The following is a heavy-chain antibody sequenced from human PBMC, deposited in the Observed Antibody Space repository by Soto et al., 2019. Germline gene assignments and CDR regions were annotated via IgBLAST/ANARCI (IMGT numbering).Heavy chain of an antibody. J-gene: IGHJ3*02. CDR1: GGSISSYY. V-gene: IGHV4-59*01. CDR2: IYYSGST. CDR3: AGDSHTYYYDSSGWDAFDI. Sequence: SETLSLTCTVSGGSISSYYWSWIRQPPGKGLEWIGYIYYSGSTNYNPSLRSRVTISVDTSKNQFSLKLSSVTAADTAVYYCAGDSHTYYYDSSGWDAFDIWGQGTMVTVSS. D-gene: IGHD3-22*01.